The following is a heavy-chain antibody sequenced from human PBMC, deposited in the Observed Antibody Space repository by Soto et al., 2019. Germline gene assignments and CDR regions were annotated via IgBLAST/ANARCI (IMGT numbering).Heavy chain of an antibody. CDR1: GYSFFGYW. Sequence: GESLKISCKGSGYSFFGYWIGWVRQMPGKGLEWMGIIYPGDSDTRYSPSFQGQVTISADKSISTAYLQWSSLKASDTAVYYCAKELVPAATRGDYYSGMDVWGQGTTVTVSS. J-gene: IGHJ6*02. CDR2: IYPGDSDT. V-gene: IGHV5-51*01. D-gene: IGHD2-2*01. CDR3: AKELVPAATRGDYYSGMDV.